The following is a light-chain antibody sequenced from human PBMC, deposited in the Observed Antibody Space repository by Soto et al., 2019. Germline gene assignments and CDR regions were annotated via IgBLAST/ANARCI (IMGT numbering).Light chain of an antibody. V-gene: IGKV3-20*01. CDR3: LQHRSYPLT. Sequence: IVLPPSPGTLSLSPGERATLFCRDSRSVSSNFLAWYQEKPGHPPRLLIYGASSRATGIPDRFSGSGSGTDFTLTISSLQPEDFATYYCLQHRSYPLTFGGGTKV. CDR2: GAS. J-gene: IGKJ4*01. CDR1: RSVSSNF.